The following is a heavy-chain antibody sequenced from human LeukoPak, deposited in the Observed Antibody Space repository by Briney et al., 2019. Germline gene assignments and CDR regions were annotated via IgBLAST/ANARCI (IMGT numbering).Heavy chain of an antibody. D-gene: IGHD1-26*01. CDR3: ARIGGSYYRTYYFDY. CDR1: GYTFTGYY. CDR2: INPSGGST. V-gene: IGHV1-46*01. J-gene: IGHJ4*02. Sequence: GASVKVSCTASGYTFTGYYIHWVRQAPGQGLEWMGIINPSGGSTSYAQKFQGRVTMTRDTSTSTVYMELSSLRSEDTAVYYCARIGGSYYRTYYFDYWGQGTLVTVSS.